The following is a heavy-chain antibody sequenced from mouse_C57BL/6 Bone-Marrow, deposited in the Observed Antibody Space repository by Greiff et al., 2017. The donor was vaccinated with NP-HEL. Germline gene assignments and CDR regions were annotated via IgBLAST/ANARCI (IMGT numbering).Heavy chain of an antibody. CDR2: ISSCGSCT. V-gene: IGHV5-6*01. Sequence: EVKLMESGGVLVKPGGSLKLSCAASGFTFSSYGMSWVRQTPDKRLEWVATISSCGSCTYYPDSVKGRSTISRDNATNTLYLQLSSLKSEDSAMYYCARLYSNSFAYWGQGTLVTVSA. CDR1: GFTFSSYG. D-gene: IGHD2-5*01. CDR3: ARLYSNSFAY. J-gene: IGHJ3*01.